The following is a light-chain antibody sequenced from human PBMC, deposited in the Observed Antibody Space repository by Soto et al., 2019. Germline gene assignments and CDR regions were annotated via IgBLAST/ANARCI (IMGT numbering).Light chain of an antibody. J-gene: IGLJ2*01. CDR3: QSYDSSLSVV. Sequence: QSVLTQPPSVSGAPGQRVTISCTGSSSNIGAGYDVHWYKQLPGTAPKLLIYGNSNRPSGVPDRLSGSKSGTSASLASTGLQAEDEADYYCQSYDSSLSVVFGGGTKLTV. CDR2: GNS. CDR1: SSNIGAGYD. V-gene: IGLV1-40*01.